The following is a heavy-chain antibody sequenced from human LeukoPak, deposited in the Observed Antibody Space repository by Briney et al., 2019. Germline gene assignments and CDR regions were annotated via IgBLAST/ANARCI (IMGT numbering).Heavy chain of an antibody. Sequence: SETLSLTCAVYGGSFSGYYWSWIRQPPGKGLEWIGEINHSGSTNYNPSLKSRVTISVDTSKNQFSLKLSSVTAADTAVYYCARATATTWWGNAFDIWGQGTMVTVSS. D-gene: IGHD4-17*01. CDR2: INHSGST. CDR3: ARATATTWWGNAFDI. J-gene: IGHJ3*02. CDR1: GGSFSGYY. V-gene: IGHV4-34*01.